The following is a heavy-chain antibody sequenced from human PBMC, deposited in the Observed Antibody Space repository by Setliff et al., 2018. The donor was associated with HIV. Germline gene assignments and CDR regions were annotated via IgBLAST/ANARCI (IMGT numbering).Heavy chain of an antibody. V-gene: IGHV1-2*02. Sequence: ASVKVSCKSSGYTFTAHHIHWVRQAPGQGPEWMGWIIPKSGETSYAEKFRGRVTMTRDTSLSTAYMELSWLTSDDTAVYYCARGGGYDRSGYYPFDYWGQGTPVTVSS. CDR3: ARGGGYDRSGYYPFDY. CDR2: IIPKSGET. CDR1: GYTFTAHH. J-gene: IGHJ4*02. D-gene: IGHD3-22*01.